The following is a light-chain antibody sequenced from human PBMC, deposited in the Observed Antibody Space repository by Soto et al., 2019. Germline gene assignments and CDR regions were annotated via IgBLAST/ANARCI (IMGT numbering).Light chain of an antibody. CDR2: GAS. CDR1: QNVNNR. V-gene: IGKV3-20*01. J-gene: IGKJ5*01. Sequence: EILLTQSPGSLSVFPGERASLSCRASQNVNNRLAWYQQKPGQAPRLLIYGASRRAAGIPDRFSGSGSGTDFTLTISRVDPEDFAVYYCQQYGGSPPITFGQGTRLEIK. CDR3: QQYGGSPPIT.